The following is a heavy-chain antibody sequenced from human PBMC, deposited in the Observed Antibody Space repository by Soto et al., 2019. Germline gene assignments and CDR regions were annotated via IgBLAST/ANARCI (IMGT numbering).Heavy chain of an antibody. Sequence: ASVKVSCKASGYTFTSYYMHWVRQAPGQGVEWMGIINPSGGSTSYAQKFQGRVTMTRDTSTSTVYMELSSLRSEDTAVYYCARDPPIGVAARHIPPGGPYYYYGMDVWGQGTTVTVSS. CDR3: ARDPPIGVAARHIPPGGPYYYYGMDV. V-gene: IGHV1-46*01. CDR1: GYTFTSYY. CDR2: INPSGGST. J-gene: IGHJ6*02. D-gene: IGHD6-6*01.